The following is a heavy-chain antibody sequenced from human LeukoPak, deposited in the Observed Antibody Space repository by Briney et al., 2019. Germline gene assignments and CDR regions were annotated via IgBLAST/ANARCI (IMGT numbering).Heavy chain of an antibody. Sequence: GASVKVSCKASGGTFSSYAISWVRQPPGQGLEWMGGIIPIFGTANYAQKFQGRVTITSDESTSTAYMELSSLRSEDTAVYYCATKGAAAPYYYYYMDVWGKGTTVTVSS. J-gene: IGHJ6*03. D-gene: IGHD6-13*01. CDR1: GGTFSSYA. CDR2: IIPIFGTA. CDR3: ATKGAAAPYYYYYMDV. V-gene: IGHV1-69*13.